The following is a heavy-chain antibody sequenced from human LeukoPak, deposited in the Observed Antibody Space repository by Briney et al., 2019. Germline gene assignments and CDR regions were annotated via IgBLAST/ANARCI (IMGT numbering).Heavy chain of an antibody. Sequence: ASVKVSCKASGYTFTGYYMHWVRQAPGQGLEWMGWINPNSGGTNYAQKFRGRVTMTRDTSISTAYMELSRLRSDDTAVYYCATSRRYYYGSGSYSSPFDYWGQGTLVTVSS. V-gene: IGHV1-2*02. CDR3: ATSRRYYYGSGSYSSPFDY. J-gene: IGHJ4*02. D-gene: IGHD3-10*01. CDR1: GYTFTGYY. CDR2: INPNSGGT.